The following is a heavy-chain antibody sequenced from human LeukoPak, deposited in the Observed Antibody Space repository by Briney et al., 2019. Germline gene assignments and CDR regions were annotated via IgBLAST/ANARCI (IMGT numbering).Heavy chain of an antibody. D-gene: IGHD1-26*01. CDR2: INPNSGGT. Sequence: ASVNVSCKASGYTFTGYYMHWVRQAPGQGLEWMGWINPNSGGTNYAQKFQGRVTMTRDTSISTAYMELSRLRSDDTAVYYCARGRYSESPFDYWGQGTLVTVSS. CDR3: ARGRYSESPFDY. CDR1: GYTFTGYY. V-gene: IGHV1-2*02. J-gene: IGHJ4*02.